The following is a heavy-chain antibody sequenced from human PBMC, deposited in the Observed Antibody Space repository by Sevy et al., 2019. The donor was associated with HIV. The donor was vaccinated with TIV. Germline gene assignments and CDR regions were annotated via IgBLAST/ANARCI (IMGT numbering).Heavy chain of an antibody. V-gene: IGHV5-51*01. CDR1: GYSFTSYW. Sequence: GESLKIACKGSGYSFTSYWIGWVRQMPGKGLEWMGIIYPGDSDTGYSPAFQGQVTISADKSISTAYLQWSSLKASDTAMYYCARSGYVYVLAAHKSSWFDPGGHGTLVTVSS. D-gene: IGHD5-18*01. J-gene: IGHJ5*02. CDR3: ARSGYVYVLAAHKSSWFDP. CDR2: IYPGDSDT.